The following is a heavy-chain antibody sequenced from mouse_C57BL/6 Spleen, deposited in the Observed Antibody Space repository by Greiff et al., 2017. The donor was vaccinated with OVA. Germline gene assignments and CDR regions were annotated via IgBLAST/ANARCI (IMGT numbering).Heavy chain of an antibody. CDR1: GFTFSSYT. Sequence: EVKLVESGGGLVKPGGSLKLSCAASGFTFSSYTMSWVRQTPEKRLEWVATISGGGGNTYYPDSVKGRFTISRDNATNTLYLQMRSMRSEDADLYVCARLTTVVAYGDSFDYWGQGTTLTVSS. V-gene: IGHV5-9*01. CDR2: ISGGGGNT. J-gene: IGHJ2*01. CDR3: ARLTTVVAYGDSFDY. D-gene: IGHD1-1*01.